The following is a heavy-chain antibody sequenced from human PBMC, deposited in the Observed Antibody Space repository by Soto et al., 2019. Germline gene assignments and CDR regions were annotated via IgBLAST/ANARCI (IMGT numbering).Heavy chain of an antibody. V-gene: IGHV3-23*01. D-gene: IGHD3-22*01. Sequence: EVQLLESGGGLVQPGGSLRLSCAASGFTFSDYVMSWVRQAPGKGLEWVSAISGSGGSTYHADSVKGRFTISRDNSKSTLYMQMNSLRAEDTALYYCAKDARTNYYDSSGYCDYWGQGTLVTVSS. CDR1: GFTFSDYV. J-gene: IGHJ4*02. CDR3: AKDARTNYYDSSGYCDY. CDR2: ISGSGGST.